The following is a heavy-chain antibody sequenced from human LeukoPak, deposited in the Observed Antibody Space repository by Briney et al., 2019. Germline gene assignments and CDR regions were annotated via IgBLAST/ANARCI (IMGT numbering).Heavy chain of an antibody. J-gene: IGHJ6*03. CDR3: ARVRLYCSGGRCYSLDV. CDR2: ISYSSETI. V-gene: IGHV3-48*04. Sequence: PGGSLRLSCAASGFTFSSYWMSWVRQAPGKGLEWVSGISYSSETIGYVDSVKGRFAIPRDNAKNSLYLQMNSLRAEDTAVYYCARVRLYCSGGRCYSLDVWGKGTTVTISS. CDR1: GFTFSSYW. D-gene: IGHD2-15*01.